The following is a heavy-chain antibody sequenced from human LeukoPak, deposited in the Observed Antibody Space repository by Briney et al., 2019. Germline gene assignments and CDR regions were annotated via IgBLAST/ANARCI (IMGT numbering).Heavy chain of an antibody. V-gene: IGHV3-23*01. Sequence: GGSLRLSCAASGFTFSSYAMNWVRQAPGKGLEWVSGISSSGRNTYYADSVKGRFTISRDNSKNTLFLQMNSLRAEDTAIYFCAKEGSPGFGDLYLYYMDVWGKGTTVTVSS. CDR1: GFTFSSYA. CDR3: AKEGSPGFGDLYLYYMDV. J-gene: IGHJ6*03. D-gene: IGHD3-10*01. CDR2: ISSSGRNT.